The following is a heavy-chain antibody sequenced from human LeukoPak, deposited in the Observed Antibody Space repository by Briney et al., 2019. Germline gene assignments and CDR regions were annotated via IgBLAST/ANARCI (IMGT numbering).Heavy chain of an antibody. J-gene: IGHJ4*02. D-gene: IGHD5-18*01. Sequence: GGSLRLSCAASGFIVSSDYMSWVRQAPGKGLEWVSGLSGLGDSKYYADSVNGRFSISRDNANNRLYLQMNNLRAEDTAVYYCAKDFRDTSMFTDGYFDSWGQGTLVTVSS. V-gene: IGHV3-23*01. CDR3: AKDFRDTSMFTDGYFDS. CDR2: LSGLGDSK. CDR1: GFIVSSDY.